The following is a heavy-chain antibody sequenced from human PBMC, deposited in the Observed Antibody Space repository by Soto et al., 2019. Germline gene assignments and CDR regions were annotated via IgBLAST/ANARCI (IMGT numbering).Heavy chain of an antibody. CDR2: INHSGST. J-gene: IGHJ5*02. Sequence: SETLSLTCAVYGGSFSGYYWSWIRQPPGKGLEWIGEINHSGSTNYNPSLKSRVTISVDTSKNQFSLKLSSVTAADTAVYYCARAQLWLNHWGQGTLVTVSS. D-gene: IGHD5-18*01. CDR1: GGSFSGYY. V-gene: IGHV4-34*01. CDR3: ARAQLWLNH.